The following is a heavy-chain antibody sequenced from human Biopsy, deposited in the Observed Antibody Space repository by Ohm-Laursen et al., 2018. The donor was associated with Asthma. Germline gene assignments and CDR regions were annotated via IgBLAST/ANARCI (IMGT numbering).Heavy chain of an antibody. D-gene: IGHD3-22*01. Sequence: SQTLSLTCAASGGSISSGGYSWNWIRQPPGKGLEWIGFIYYSGSTYYNPSLKSRVSISIDTSKNQFSLKLSSVTAADTAVYYCARAQDYYDSRGYYRSFDYWGQGTLVTVSS. CDR3: ARAQDYYDSRGYYRSFDY. V-gene: IGHV4-30-2*05. CDR1: GGSISSGGYS. J-gene: IGHJ4*02. CDR2: IYYSGST.